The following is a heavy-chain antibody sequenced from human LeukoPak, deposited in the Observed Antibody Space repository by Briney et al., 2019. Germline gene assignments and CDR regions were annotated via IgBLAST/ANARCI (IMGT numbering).Heavy chain of an antibody. CDR2: TYYRSRWSN. J-gene: IGHJ4*02. CDR1: GDSVSSNSAA. CDR3: ARGGHSSSWSFDY. D-gene: IGHD6-13*01. Sequence: SQTLSLTCAISGDSVSSNSAAWNWIRQSPSRGLEWLGRTYYRSRWSNDYAVSVKSRITFNPDTSKNQFSLHLNSVTPEYTAVYYCARGGHSSSWSFDYWGQGTVVTVSS. V-gene: IGHV6-1*01.